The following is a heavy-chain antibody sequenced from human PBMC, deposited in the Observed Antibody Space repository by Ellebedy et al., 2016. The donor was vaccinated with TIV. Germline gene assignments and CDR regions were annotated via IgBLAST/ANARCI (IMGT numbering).Heavy chain of an antibody. CDR3: ARLVHDATY. CDR1: GFTFSSYA. D-gene: IGHD2-2*01. V-gene: IGHV3-30-3*01. J-gene: IGHJ4*02. CDR2: ISYDGSNK. Sequence: GESLKISCAASGFTFSSYAMHWVRQAPGKGLEWVAVISYDGSNKYYADSVKGRFTISRDNSKNTLYLQMNSLRAEDTAVYYCARLVHDATYWGQGTLVTVSS.